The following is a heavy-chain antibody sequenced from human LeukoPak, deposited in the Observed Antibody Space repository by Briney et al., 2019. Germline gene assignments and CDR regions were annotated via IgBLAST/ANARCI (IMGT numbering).Heavy chain of an antibody. CDR2: INSDGSSI. CDR3: ARGYDY. CDR1: GFTFSTYW. Sequence: PGGSLRLSCVGTGFTFSTYWMHWVRQAPGKGLVWVSRINSDGSSISYADSVKGRFTISRDNAKNTVYLQMNSLRVEDTAVYYCARGYDYWGQGTLVTVSS. V-gene: IGHV3-74*01. J-gene: IGHJ4*02. D-gene: IGHD5-18*01.